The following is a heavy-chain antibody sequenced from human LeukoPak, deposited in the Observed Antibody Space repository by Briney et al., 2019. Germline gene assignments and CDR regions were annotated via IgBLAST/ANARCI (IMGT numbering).Heavy chain of an antibody. Sequence: GGSLRLSCAASGFTFSSYSMNWVRQAPGKGLEWVSYISSSSSTIYYADSVKGRFTISRDNAKNSLYLQMNSLRAEDTAVYYCARDRWGNYFDYWGQGTLVTVSS. CDR2: ISSSSSTI. V-gene: IGHV3-48*04. CDR1: GFTFSSYS. D-gene: IGHD3-16*01. J-gene: IGHJ4*02. CDR3: ARDRWGNYFDY.